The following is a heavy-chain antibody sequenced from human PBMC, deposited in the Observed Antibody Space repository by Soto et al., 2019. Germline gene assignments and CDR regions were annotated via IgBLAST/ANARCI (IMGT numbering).Heavy chain of an antibody. J-gene: IGHJ5*02. CDR1: GYIFSTSW. Sequence: AASVKISCKGSGYIFSTSWIGWVLQMPGKGLEWMGIIYPGDSDTRYSPSFQGQVTISADKSISTAYLQLTSLKASDTAFYYCARRHTSSSGEWFDPWGQGTLVTVSS. V-gene: IGHV5-51*01. CDR2: IYPGDSDT. D-gene: IGHD6-6*01. CDR3: ARRHTSSSGEWFDP.